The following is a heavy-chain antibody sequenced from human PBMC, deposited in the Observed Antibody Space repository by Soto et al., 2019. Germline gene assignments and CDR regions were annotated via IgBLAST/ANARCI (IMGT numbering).Heavy chain of an antibody. J-gene: IGHJ3*02. CDR1: GYPVTAYY. Sequence: QLHFVQSGAVVKKPGASVKVSCSASGYPVTAYYMHWVRQAPGRGLEWMGGINPATGAAKYTQTFQGRVTMTRDTSTSTVFMELSGLTSEDTAVFYCARGGGVGVAGSAAFDMWGQGTLVTVSS. D-gene: IGHD3-3*01. V-gene: IGHV1-2*02. CDR3: ARGGGVGVAGSAAFDM. CDR2: INPATGAA.